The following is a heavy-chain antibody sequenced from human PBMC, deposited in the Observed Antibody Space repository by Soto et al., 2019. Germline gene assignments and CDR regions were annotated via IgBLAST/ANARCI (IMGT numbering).Heavy chain of an antibody. CDR2: ISGSGGST. J-gene: IGHJ3*02. Sequence: GGSLRLSCAASGFTFSSYAMSWVRQAPGKGLEWVSAISGSGGSTYYADSVKGRFTISRDNSKNTLYLQMNSLRAEDTAVYYCAKGLPTFYSSGWYGDAFDIWGQGTMVTVSS. CDR1: GFTFSSYA. V-gene: IGHV3-23*01. D-gene: IGHD6-19*01. CDR3: AKGLPTFYSSGWYGDAFDI.